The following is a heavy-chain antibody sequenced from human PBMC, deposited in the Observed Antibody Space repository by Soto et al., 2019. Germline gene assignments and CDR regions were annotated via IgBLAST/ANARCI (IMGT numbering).Heavy chain of an antibody. CDR3: ARVIGNSYYYYYMDV. CDR1: GFTFSSYS. CDR2: ISSSSSYI. D-gene: IGHD1-7*01. V-gene: IGHV3-21*01. J-gene: IGHJ6*03. Sequence: EVQLVESGGGLVKPGGSLRLSCAASGFTFSSYSMNWVRQAPGKGLEWVSSISSSSSYIYYADSVKGRFTISRDNAKNSLYLQMNGLRAEDTAVYYCARVIGNSYYYYYMDVWGKGTTVTVSS.